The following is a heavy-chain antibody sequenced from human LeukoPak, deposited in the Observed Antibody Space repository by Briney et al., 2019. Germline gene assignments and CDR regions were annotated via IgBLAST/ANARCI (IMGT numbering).Heavy chain of an antibody. CDR1: GGSIIDFY. CDR3: VRHKRWPQSPDAFDI. J-gene: IGHJ3*02. Sequence: SETLSLTCTVSGGSIIDFYWSWIRQPPGKGLEWIGYIYYSGNTIHNPSLESRVTISVDTSKSQFSLKLTSVTAADTAVYYCVRHKRWPQSPDAFDIWGQGTTVTVSS. V-gene: IGHV4-59*08. CDR2: IYYSGNT. D-gene: IGHD5-24*01.